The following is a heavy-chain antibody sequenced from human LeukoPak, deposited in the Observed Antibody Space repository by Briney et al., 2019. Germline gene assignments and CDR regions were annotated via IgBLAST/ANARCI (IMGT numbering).Heavy chain of an antibody. J-gene: IGHJ3*02. CDR3: ALYSYGYGAAGTAFDI. Sequence: ASVKVSCKASGGTLSSYAINWVRQAPGQGLEWMGGIIPIFGTANYAQKFQGRVSITTDESTSTAYMELSSLRSEDTAVYYCALYSYGYGAAGTAFDIWGQGTMVTVSS. CDR1: GGTLSSYA. V-gene: IGHV1-69*05. D-gene: IGHD5-18*01. CDR2: IIPIFGTA.